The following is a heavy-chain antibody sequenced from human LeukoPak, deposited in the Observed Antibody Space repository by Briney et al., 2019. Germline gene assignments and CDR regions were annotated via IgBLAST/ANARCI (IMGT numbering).Heavy chain of an antibody. CDR2: ITVDVGRT. CDR1: GFTVSSTH. CDR3: ARRSNWKAFHL. D-gene: IGHD1-20*01. V-gene: IGHV3-23*01. J-gene: IGHJ2*01. Sequence: GGSLRLSCEASGFTVSSTHMVWVRQAPGKGLEWVSTITVDVGRTYYADSVEGRFAISRDNSKNTLYLQMNSLRGEDTAIYYCARRSNWKAFHLWGRGTLVTVSS.